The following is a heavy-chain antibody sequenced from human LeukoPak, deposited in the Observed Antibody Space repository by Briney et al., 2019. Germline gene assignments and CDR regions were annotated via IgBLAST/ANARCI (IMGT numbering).Heavy chain of an antibody. Sequence: GGSLRLSCAASGFTFSSYWMHWVRQAPGKGLVWVSRINSDGSSTSYADSVKGRFTISRDNAKNTLYLQMNSLRAEDTAVYYCARDSPNLIAAAGTYYYYGMDVWGQGTTVTVSS. V-gene: IGHV3-74*01. J-gene: IGHJ6*02. CDR3: ARDSPNLIAAAGTYYYYGMDV. D-gene: IGHD6-13*01. CDR2: INSDGSST. CDR1: GFTFSSYW.